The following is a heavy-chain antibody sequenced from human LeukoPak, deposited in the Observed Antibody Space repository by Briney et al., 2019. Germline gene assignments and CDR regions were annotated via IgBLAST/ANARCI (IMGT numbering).Heavy chain of an antibody. V-gene: IGHV4-59*08. D-gene: IGHD5-18*01. CDR3: ARGSRQLWFLFDY. J-gene: IGHJ4*02. CDR2: IYYSGST. Sequence: SETLSLTCTVSGGSISSYYWSWIRQPPGKGLEWIGYIYYSGSTNYNPSLKSRVTISVDTSKNQFSLKLSSVTAADTAVYYCARGSRQLWFLFDYWGQGTLVTVSS. CDR1: GGSISSYY.